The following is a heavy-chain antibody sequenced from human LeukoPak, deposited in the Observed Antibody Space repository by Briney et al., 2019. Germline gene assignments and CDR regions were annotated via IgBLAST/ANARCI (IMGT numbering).Heavy chain of an antibody. CDR3: AWRAAAASLYYFDY. J-gene: IGHJ4*02. Sequence: SQTLSLTCTVSGGSISSGGYYWSWIRQHPGKGLEWIGYIYYSGSTYYNPSLKSRVTISVDTSKNQFSLKLSSVTAADTAVYYCAWRAAAASLYYFDYWGQGTLVTVSS. CDR2: IYYSGST. CDR1: GGSISSGGYY. V-gene: IGHV4-31*03. D-gene: IGHD6-13*01.